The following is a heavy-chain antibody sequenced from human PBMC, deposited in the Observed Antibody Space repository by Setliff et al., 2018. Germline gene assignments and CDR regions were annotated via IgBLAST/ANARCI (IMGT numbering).Heavy chain of an antibody. Sequence: ASVKVSCKASGYTFTSYDINWMRQASGQGLEWMGWMNPNNGNTNYARKLQGRVTMTTDTSTSTAYMELRSLRSDDTAVYYCARVPLPLDIVVVVAATPLEYYYYMDVWGKGTTVTVSS. J-gene: IGHJ6*03. V-gene: IGHV1-18*01. D-gene: IGHD2-15*01. CDR3: ARVPLPLDIVVVVAATPLEYYYYMDV. CDR1: GYTFTSYD. CDR2: MNPNNGNT.